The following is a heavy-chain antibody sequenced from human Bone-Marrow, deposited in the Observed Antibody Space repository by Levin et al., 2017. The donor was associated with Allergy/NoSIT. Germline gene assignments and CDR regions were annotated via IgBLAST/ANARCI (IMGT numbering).Heavy chain of an antibody. CDR1: GGSISSYY. J-gene: IGHJ6*03. CDR3: ARAIPSGGNSYYYYYMDG. CDR2: IYYNGKS. V-gene: IGHV4-59*01. Sequence: SETLSLTCTVSGGSISSYYWTWIRQAPEKRLEWIGYIYYNGKSNYNPSLKTRVSISIDTSKTLFSLSLSSVTAADSAIYYCARAIPSGGNSYYYYYMDGWGKGITVTVSS. D-gene: IGHD4-23*01.